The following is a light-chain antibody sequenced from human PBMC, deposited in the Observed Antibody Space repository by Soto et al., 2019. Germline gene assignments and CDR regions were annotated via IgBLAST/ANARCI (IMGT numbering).Light chain of an antibody. J-gene: IGKJ3*01. CDR2: AAS. CDR1: QGVSNY. V-gene: IGKV1-27*01. Sequence: DIQMTQSPSSLSASVGDRVTITCRTSQGVSNYLAWYQQKPGKVPKLLIYAASTLQSGVPSRFSGSGSGTDFTLTISGLQPEDVATYYCQKYNSALFTFCPGTKVDIK. CDR3: QKYNSALFT.